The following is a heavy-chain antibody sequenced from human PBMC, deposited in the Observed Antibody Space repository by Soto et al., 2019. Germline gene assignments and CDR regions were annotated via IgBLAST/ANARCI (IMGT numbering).Heavy chain of an antibody. Sequence: QVQLPESGTELVKPSETLSVISSVSGGSVSSGSYYWRWIRQPPGTGLEWIGFKPDTGNADYNPSLNSRVVISIDRSKNQFSLKLSSVTAADSAVYFCARVGRGGESWGQGTLVTVSS. CDR3: ARVGRGGES. CDR1: GGSVSSGSYY. J-gene: IGHJ5*02. D-gene: IGHD3-10*01. V-gene: IGHV4-61*01. CDR2: KPDTGNA.